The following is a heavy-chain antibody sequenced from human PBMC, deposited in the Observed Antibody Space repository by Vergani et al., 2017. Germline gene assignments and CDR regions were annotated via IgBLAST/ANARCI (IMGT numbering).Heavy chain of an antibody. J-gene: IGHJ4*02. D-gene: IGHD3-10*01. CDR3: AKDAGSFFGESPIDY. CDR2: ISWNSGSI. Sequence: EVQLVESGGGLVQPGRSLRLSCAASGFTFDDYAMHWVRQAPGKGLEWVSGISWNSGSIGYADSVKGRFTISSDNAKNSLYLQMNSLRAEDMALYYCAKDAGSFFGESPIDYWGQGTLVTVSS. V-gene: IGHV3-9*03. CDR1: GFTFDDYA.